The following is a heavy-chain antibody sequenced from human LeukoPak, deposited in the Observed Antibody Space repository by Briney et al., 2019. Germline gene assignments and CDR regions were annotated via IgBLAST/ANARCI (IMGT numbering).Heavy chain of an antibody. J-gene: IGHJ5*02. V-gene: IGHV4-59*11. CDR3: AKLEVGRFDP. Sequence: SETLSLTCTVSGASISSHHWCWIRQPPGAGLEWIGDIYYRGITTYNPSLKSRVSISLDTSRNQFSLNLSSVTAADTAVYYCAKLEVGRFDPWGQGTLVTVSS. CDR2: IYYRGIT. CDR1: GASISSHH. D-gene: IGHD7-27*01.